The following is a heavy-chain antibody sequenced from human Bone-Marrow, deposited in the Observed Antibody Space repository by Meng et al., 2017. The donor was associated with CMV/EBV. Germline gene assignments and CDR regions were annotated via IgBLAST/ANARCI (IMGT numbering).Heavy chain of an antibody. Sequence: SETLSLTCTVSGGSISSYYWSWIRQPPGKGLEWIGYIYYSGSTNYNPSLKSRVTISVDTSKNQFSLKLNSVTAADTAIYYCARVHDDYSNPGFDYWGQGNRVTVSS. CDR3: ARVHDDYSNPGFDY. D-gene: IGHD4-11*01. J-gene: IGHJ4*02. CDR1: GGSISSYY. CDR2: IYYSGST. V-gene: IGHV4-59*01.